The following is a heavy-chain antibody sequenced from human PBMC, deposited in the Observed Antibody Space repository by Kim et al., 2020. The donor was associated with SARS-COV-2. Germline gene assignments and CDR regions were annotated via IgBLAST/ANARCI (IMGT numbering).Heavy chain of an antibody. CDR3: ARVGESSGYPRYYFDY. V-gene: IGHV3-23*01. CDR1: GFSFSRYA. D-gene: IGHD3-22*01. J-gene: IGHJ4*01. Sequence: GRSLRLSCAGSGFSFSRYAMSWVRQTPGKGLEWVSAIGSTGNTYYAESVKGRFTISRDSSMNTLYLQLNSPRAEDTAIYYCARVGESSGYPRYYFDYWG. CDR2: IGSTGNT.